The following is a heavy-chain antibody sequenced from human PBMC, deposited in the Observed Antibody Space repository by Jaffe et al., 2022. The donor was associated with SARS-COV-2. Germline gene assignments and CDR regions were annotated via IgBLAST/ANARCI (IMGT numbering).Heavy chain of an antibody. D-gene: IGHD2-15*01. CDR2: IRSKAYGGTT. Sequence: EVQLVESGGGLVQPGRSLRLSCTASGFTFGDYAMSWVRQAPGKGLEWVGFIRSKAYGGTTEYAASVKGRFTISRDDSKSIAYLQMNSLKTEDTAVYYCTRDSSPVVVAATFDYWGQGTLVTVSS. J-gene: IGHJ4*02. V-gene: IGHV3-49*04. CDR1: GFTFGDYA. CDR3: TRDSSPVVVAATFDY.